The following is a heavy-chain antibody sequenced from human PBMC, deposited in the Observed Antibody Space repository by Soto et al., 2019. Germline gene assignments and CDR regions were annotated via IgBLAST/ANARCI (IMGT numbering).Heavy chain of an antibody. CDR3: ASCVRVYRVVIITANGFEP. J-gene: IGHJ5*02. CDR2: MNPNSGNT. V-gene: IGHV1-8*01. Sequence: GASVKVSCKASGYTFTSYDINWVRQATGQGLEWMGWMNPNSGNTGYAQKFQGRVTMTRNTSISTAYMELSSLRSEDTAVYYCASCVRVYRVVIITANGFEPWGQRT. D-gene: IGHD3-3*01. CDR1: GYTFTSYD.